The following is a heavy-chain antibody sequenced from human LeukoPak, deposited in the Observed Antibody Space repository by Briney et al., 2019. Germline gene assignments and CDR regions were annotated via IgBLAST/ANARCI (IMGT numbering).Heavy chain of an antibody. D-gene: IGHD1-26*01. CDR3: ARGELLRLYYYYMDV. J-gene: IGHJ6*03. CDR1: GFTFSSYA. V-gene: IGHV3-23*01. Sequence: GGSLRLSCAASGFTFSSYAMTWVRQAPGKGLEWVSGITSGGNTYYADSVKGRFTISRDNSKNTLYLQMNSLRAEDTAVYYCARGELLRLYYYYMDVWGKGTTVTVSS. CDR2: ITSGGNT.